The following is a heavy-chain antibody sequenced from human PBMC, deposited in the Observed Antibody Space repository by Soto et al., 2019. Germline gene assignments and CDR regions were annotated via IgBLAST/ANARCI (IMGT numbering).Heavy chain of an antibody. V-gene: IGHV4-39*01. Sequence: QLQLQESGPGLVKPSETLSLTCTVSGVSISTGSYHWGWIRQSPGKGLEWIGSVSYIGAAYYNPPLKSRVTISVDTSKNQFSLMLSSVSTADTAVYYCARPPYYDILTGYFPDWYVDLWGRGILVTVSS. CDR2: VSYIGAA. CDR1: GVSISTGSYH. D-gene: IGHD3-9*01. CDR3: ARPPYYDILTGYFPDWYVDL. J-gene: IGHJ2*01.